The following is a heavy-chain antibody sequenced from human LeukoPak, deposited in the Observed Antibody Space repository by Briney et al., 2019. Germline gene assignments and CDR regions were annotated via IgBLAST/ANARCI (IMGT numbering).Heavy chain of an antibody. CDR1: GFTVSGNY. J-gene: IGHJ4*02. D-gene: IGHD5-18*01. V-gene: IGHV3-53*01. CDR2: IYSGGST. Sequence: GGSLRLSCAASGFTVSGNYMSWVRQAPGKGLEWVSVIYSGGSTYYADSVKGRFTISRDNSKNTLYLQMNSLRAEDTAVYYCARGPEVTQTYFDYWGQGTLVTVSS. CDR3: ARGPEVTQTYFDY.